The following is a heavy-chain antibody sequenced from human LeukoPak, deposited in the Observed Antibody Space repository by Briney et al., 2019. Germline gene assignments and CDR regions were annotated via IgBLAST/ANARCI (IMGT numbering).Heavy chain of an antibody. J-gene: IGHJ4*02. V-gene: IGHV4-59*12. CDR3: ARGLSSPGVDY. CDR2: IYYSGST. Sequence: SETLSLTCTVSGGSISSYYWSWIRQTPGKGLEWIGYIYYSGSTNYNPSLKSRVTISVDTSKNQFSLKLSSVTAADTAVYYCARGLSSPGVDYWGQGTLVTVSS. D-gene: IGHD6-6*01. CDR1: GGSISSYY.